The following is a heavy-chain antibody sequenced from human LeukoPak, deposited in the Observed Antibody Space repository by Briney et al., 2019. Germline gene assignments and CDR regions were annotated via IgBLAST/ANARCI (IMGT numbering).Heavy chain of an antibody. Sequence: PGGSLRLSCAASGFTFSSYAMNWVRQAPGKGLEWIGYIYYSGSTNYNPSLKSRVTISVDTSKNQFSLKLSSVTAADTAVYYCASISPGYYYYGMDVWGQGTTVTVSS. CDR2: IYYSGST. D-gene: IGHD1-14*01. V-gene: IGHV4-59*01. CDR1: GFTFSSYA. J-gene: IGHJ6*02. CDR3: ASISPGYYYYGMDV.